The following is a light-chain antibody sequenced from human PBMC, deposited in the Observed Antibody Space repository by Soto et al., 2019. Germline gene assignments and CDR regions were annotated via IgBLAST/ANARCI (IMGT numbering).Light chain of an antibody. V-gene: IGKV1-8*01. CDR2: AAS. Sequence: AIRMTQSPSSFSASTGDRVTITCRASQGISSYLACYQQKPGKAPKLLIYAASTFQSGVPSRFSGSGSGTDFTLTISCLQSEDFATYYCQQYYSYPRTFGQGTKVDIK. CDR3: QQYYSYPRT. J-gene: IGKJ1*01. CDR1: QGISSY.